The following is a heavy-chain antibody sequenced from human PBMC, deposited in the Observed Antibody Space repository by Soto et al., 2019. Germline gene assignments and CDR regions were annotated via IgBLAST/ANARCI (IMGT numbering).Heavy chain of an antibody. CDR1: GFIFRTYG. CDR2: ISYSGNKK. J-gene: IGHJ3*02. CDR3: AKGPFIPVAGTPPGAFDM. V-gene: IGHV3-30*18. Sequence: QVQLVESGGNVVQPGRSLRLSCAASGFIFRTYGMHWVRQAPGKGLEWVAVISYSGNKKAYADSVKGRFAISRDNSNNTLYLHIDSLTAADTAVYYCAKGPFIPVAGTPPGAFDMWGQGTMVTVSS. D-gene: IGHD6-19*01.